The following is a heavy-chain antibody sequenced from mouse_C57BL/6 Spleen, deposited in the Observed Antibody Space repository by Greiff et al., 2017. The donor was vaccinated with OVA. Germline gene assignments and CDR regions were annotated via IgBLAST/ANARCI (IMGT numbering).Heavy chain of an antibody. CDR3: ARTLCAY. CDR1: GFTFSDYG. J-gene: IGHJ3*01. Sequence: EVQRVESGGGLVKPGGSLKLSCAASGFTFSDYGMHWVRQAPEKGLEWVAYISSGSSTIYYADTVKGRFTISRDKAKNTLFLQMTSLRAEDTAMYYCARTLCAYWGQGTLGTVSA. V-gene: IGHV5-17*01. CDR2: ISSGSSTI.